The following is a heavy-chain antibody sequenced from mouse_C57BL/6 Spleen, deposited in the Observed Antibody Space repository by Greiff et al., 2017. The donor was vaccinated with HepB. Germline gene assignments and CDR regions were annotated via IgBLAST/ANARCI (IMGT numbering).Heavy chain of an antibody. V-gene: IGHV5-6*01. Sequence: DVQLVESGGDLVKPGGSLKLSCAASGFTFSSYGMSWVRQTPDKRLEWVATISSGGSYTYYPDSVKGRFTISRDNAKNTLYLQMSSLKSEDTAMYYCARHGDYAGSAMDYWGQGTSVTVSS. J-gene: IGHJ4*01. CDR1: GFTFSSYG. CDR3: ARHGDYAGSAMDY. D-gene: IGHD2-4*01. CDR2: ISSGGSYT.